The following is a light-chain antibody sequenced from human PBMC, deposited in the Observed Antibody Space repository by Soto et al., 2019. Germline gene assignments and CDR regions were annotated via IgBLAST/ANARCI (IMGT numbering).Light chain of an antibody. V-gene: IGLV2-8*01. CDR1: SSDVGGYNY. CDR2: EVS. CDR3: SSYAGSNNRV. J-gene: IGLJ1*01. Sequence: SLLTQPPSASGSPGQSVTISCNGTSSDVGGYNYVSWYQQHPGKAPKLMIYEVSKRPSGVPDRFSGSKSGNTASLTVSGLQAEDEADYYCSSYAGSNNRVFGTGTKVTVL.